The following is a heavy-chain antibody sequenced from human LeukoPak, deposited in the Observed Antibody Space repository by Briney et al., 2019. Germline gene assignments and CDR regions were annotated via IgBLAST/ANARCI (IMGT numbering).Heavy chain of an antibody. D-gene: IGHD3-22*01. CDR1: EFSVGSNY. Sequence: GGSLRLSCAASEFSVGSNYMTWVRQAPGKGLEWVSLIYSGGSTYYADSVKGRFTISRDNSKNTLYLQMNSLRAEDTAVYYCASFYYDSSAFDYWGQGTLVTVSS. V-gene: IGHV3-66*02. CDR3: ASFYYDSSAFDY. CDR2: IYSGGST. J-gene: IGHJ4*02.